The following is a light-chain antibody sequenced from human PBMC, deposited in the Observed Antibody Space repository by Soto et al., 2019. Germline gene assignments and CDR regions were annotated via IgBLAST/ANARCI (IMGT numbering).Light chain of an antibody. CDR2: RDS. CDR3: AAWDDSLSGVV. J-gene: IGLJ2*01. CDR1: TSNIGNNY. Sequence: QSALSQPPSASGTPGQRVTISCSGSTSNIGNNYVYWYQHLPGTAPKLLIYRDSQRPSGVPDRFSGSKSGTSASLAISGLRSGDEADYYCAAWDDSLSGVVFGGGTKLTVL. V-gene: IGLV1-47*01.